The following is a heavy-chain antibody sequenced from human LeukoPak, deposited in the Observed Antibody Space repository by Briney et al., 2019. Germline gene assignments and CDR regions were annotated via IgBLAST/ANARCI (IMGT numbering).Heavy chain of an antibody. Sequence: SETLSLTCTVSGGSISSYYWSWLRQPPGKGLEWIGYIYYSGSTNYNPSLTSRGTISVDTSKNQCSLKLSSVTAADTAVYYCARGGKGSSFIDYWGQGTLVTVSS. D-gene: IGHD6-6*01. V-gene: IGHV4-59*01. CDR3: ARGGKGSSFIDY. CDR1: GGSISSYY. CDR2: IYYSGST. J-gene: IGHJ4*02.